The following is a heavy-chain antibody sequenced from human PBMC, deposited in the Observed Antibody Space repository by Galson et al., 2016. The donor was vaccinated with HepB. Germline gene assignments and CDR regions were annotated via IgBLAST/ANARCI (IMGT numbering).Heavy chain of an antibody. Sequence: SLRLSCAASGFSFNTYSMHWVRQAPGKGLEWVAAITSDGDKQYYTDSVRGRFTISRDNSNNMMYLQMNSLRPEDTSVYYCARDAMGRGSGSYSAFDYWGQGTLVAVSS. CDR2: ITSDGDKQ. D-gene: IGHD1-26*01. V-gene: IGHV3-30*04. J-gene: IGHJ4*02. CDR1: GFSFNTYS. CDR3: ARDAMGRGSGSYSAFDY.